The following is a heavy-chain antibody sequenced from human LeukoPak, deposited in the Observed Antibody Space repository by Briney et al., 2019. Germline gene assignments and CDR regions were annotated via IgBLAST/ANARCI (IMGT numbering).Heavy chain of an antibody. J-gene: IGHJ5*02. V-gene: IGHV4-38-2*02. CDR1: GGSISSYY. D-gene: IGHD3-3*01. Sequence: KPSETLSLTCTVSGGSISSYYRGWIRQPPGKGLEWIGSIYHSGSTYYNPSLKSRVTISVDTSKNQFSLKLSSVTAADTAVYYCARDGSAAYYDFWSGQNNWFDPWGQGTLVTVSS. CDR3: ARDGSAAYYDFWSGQNNWFDP. CDR2: IYHSGST.